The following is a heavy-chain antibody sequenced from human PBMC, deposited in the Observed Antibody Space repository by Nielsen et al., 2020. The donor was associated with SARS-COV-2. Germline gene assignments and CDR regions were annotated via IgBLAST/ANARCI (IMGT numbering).Heavy chain of an antibody. Sequence: ASVKVSCKASGYTFTSYAMHWVRQAPGQRLEWMGWINAGNGNTKYSQKFQGRVTITRDTSASTAYMELSSLRSEDTAVYCCARGSSTWIQLWHDAFDIWGQGTMVTVSS. J-gene: IGHJ3*02. V-gene: IGHV1-3*01. CDR2: INAGNGNT. D-gene: IGHD5-18*01. CDR3: ARGSSTWIQLWHDAFDI. CDR1: GYTFTSYA.